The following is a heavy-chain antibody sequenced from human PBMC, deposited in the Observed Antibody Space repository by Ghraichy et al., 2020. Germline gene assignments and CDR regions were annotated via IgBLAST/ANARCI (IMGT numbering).Heavy chain of an antibody. CDR2: INVGGYDT. CDR1: GFTYSDYA. Sequence: GGSLRLSCAASGFTYSDYAMSWVRQVPGKGLEWVASINVGGYDTYYGDSVKGRFTISRDNSKNTLSLQMNSMRAEDTAIYYCSQDRSTYLLSLWCCMDVWGQGTMVTVSS. V-gene: IGHV3-23*01. D-gene: IGHD2-21*01. CDR3: SQDRSTYLLSLWCCMDV. J-gene: IGHJ3*01.